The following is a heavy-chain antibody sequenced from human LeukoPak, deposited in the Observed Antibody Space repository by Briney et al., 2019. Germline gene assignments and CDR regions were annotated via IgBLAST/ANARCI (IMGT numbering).Heavy chain of an antibody. CDR3: ASDQAGCFDY. CDR2: ISSSSSYI. Sequence: SGGSLRLSCAASGFTFSSYSMNWVRQAPGKGLEWVSSISSSSSYIYYADSVKGRFTISRDNAKNSLYLQMNSLRAEDTAVYYCASDQAGCFDYWGQGTLVTVSS. V-gene: IGHV3-21*01. CDR1: GFTFSSYS. J-gene: IGHJ4*02.